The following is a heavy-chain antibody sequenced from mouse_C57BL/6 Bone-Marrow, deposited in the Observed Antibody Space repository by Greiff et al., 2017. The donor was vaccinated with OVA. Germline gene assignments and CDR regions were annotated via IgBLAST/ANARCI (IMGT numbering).Heavy chain of an antibody. V-gene: IGHV1-54*01. CDR3: ARSLFRY. Sequence: QVQLQQSGAELVRPGTSVKVSCKASGYAFTNYLIEWVKQRPGQGLEWIGVINPGSGGTNYNEKFKGKATLTADKSSSTAYMQLSSLTSEDSAVYFWARSLFRYWGQGTLVTVSA. J-gene: IGHJ3*01. CDR2: INPGSGGT. D-gene: IGHD1-1*02. CDR1: GYAFTNYL.